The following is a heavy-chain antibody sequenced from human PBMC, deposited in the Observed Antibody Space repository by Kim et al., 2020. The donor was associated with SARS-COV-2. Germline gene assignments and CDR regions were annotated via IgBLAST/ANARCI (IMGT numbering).Heavy chain of an antibody. CDR1: GFTFSSYS. CDR3: ARAYDSSLYYYYGMDV. Sequence: GGSLRLSCAASGFTFSSYSMNWVRQAPGKGLEWVSSISSSSSYIYYADSVKGRFTISRDNAKNSLYLQMNSLRAEDTAVYYCARAYDSSLYYYYGMDVWGQGTTVTVSS. CDR2: ISSSSSYI. V-gene: IGHV3-21*04. J-gene: IGHJ6*02. D-gene: IGHD3-9*01.